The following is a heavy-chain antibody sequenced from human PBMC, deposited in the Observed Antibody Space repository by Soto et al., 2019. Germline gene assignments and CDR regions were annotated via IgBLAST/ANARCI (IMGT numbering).Heavy chain of an antibody. CDR1: GGSISSSSYY. D-gene: IGHD2-2*01. Sequence: PSETLSLTCTVSGGSISSSSYYWGWIRQPPGKGLEWIGSIYYSGNTYYNPSLKSRVTISVDTAKNQFSLKVSSVTAADTAVFYCARLAGYCSGTSCYGYYGMDVWGQGTTVTVSS. J-gene: IGHJ6*02. CDR3: ARLAGYCSGTSCYGYYGMDV. CDR2: IYYSGNT. V-gene: IGHV4-39*01.